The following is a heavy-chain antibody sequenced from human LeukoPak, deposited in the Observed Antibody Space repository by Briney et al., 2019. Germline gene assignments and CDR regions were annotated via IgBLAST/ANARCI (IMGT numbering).Heavy chain of an antibody. V-gene: IGHV3-11*01. CDR3: ARVGSIAAAGTPDY. Sequence: TGGSLRLSCAASGFTFSDYYMSWIRQAPGKGLEWVSHISGSGSTKIYADSVKGRFTISRDNAENSLYLQVNSLRAEDTAVYYCARVGSIAAAGTPDYWGQGTLVTVSS. CDR2: ISGSGSTK. CDR1: GFTFSDYY. J-gene: IGHJ4*02. D-gene: IGHD6-13*01.